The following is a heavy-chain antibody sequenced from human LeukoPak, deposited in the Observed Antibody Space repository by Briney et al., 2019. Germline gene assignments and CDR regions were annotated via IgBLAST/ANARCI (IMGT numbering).Heavy chain of an antibody. J-gene: IGHJ4*02. D-gene: IGHD4-23*01. CDR2: ISTGTYI. CDR3: TREQDREASATVVGDY. V-gene: IGHV3-69-1*02. CDR1: GFSFSDYE. Sequence: PGGTLRLSCAASGFSFSDYEMNWVRQAPGKGLEWISHISTGTYIAYTDPVKGRFTISRDNAKNSLFLQMNSLRAEDTAVYYCTREQDREASATVVGDYWGQGTLVTDSS.